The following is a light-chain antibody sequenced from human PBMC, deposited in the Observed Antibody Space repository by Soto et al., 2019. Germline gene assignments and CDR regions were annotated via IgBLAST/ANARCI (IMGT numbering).Light chain of an antibody. CDR3: QQYGSSIT. CDR2: GAS. Sequence: IVVTQSPSNLSLSQGERATLSCRASHSVSSSYLAWYQQKPGQAPRLLIYGASSRATGIPDRFSGSGSGTDFTLTISRLEPEDFAVYYCQQYGSSITFCQGTRLEI. V-gene: IGKV3-20*01. CDR1: HSVSSSY. J-gene: IGKJ5*01.